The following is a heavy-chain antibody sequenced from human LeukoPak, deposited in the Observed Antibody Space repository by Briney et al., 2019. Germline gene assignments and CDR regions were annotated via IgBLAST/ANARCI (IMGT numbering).Heavy chain of an antibody. Sequence: GASVKVSCKASGYTLTGYYMHWVRQAPGQGLEWMGWINPNSGGTNYAQKFQGRVTMTRDTSISTAYMELSRLRSDDTAVYYCARWVSYSNYYFDYWGQGTLVTVSS. D-gene: IGHD4-11*01. CDR3: ARWVSYSNYYFDY. CDR2: INPNSGGT. J-gene: IGHJ4*02. V-gene: IGHV1-2*02. CDR1: GYTLTGYY.